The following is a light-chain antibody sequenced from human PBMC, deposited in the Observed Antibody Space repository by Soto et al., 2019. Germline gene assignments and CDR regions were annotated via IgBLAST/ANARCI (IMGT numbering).Light chain of an antibody. J-gene: IGLJ3*02. CDR2: RNN. Sequence: QAVVTQPPSASGIPGQRATMSCSGSSSNIGTNHVYWYQQVPGTAPKLLIYRNNQRPSGVSDRFSGSKSGTSASLAISGLRSEDEADYYCVAWDDSLSRPVFGGGTKLTVL. V-gene: IGLV1-47*01. CDR3: VAWDDSLSRPV. CDR1: SSNIGTNH.